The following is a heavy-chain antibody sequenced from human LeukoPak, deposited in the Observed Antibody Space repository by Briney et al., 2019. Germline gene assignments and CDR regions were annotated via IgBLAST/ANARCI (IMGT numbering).Heavy chain of an antibody. CDR3: ARARDYGDYVY. Sequence: ASVKVSCKASGYTFTGYYMHWVRQAPGQGLEWMGWINPNTGDTNYPQKFQGRVTMTRDTSISTAYMEVSRLTSGDTAVYYCARARDYGDYVYWGQGALVTVSS. V-gene: IGHV1-2*02. J-gene: IGHJ4*02. CDR2: INPNTGDT. CDR1: GYTFTGYY. D-gene: IGHD4-17*01.